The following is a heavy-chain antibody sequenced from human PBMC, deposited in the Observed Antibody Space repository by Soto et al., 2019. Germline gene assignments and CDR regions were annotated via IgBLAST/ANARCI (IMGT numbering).Heavy chain of an antibody. CDR1: GLFFSDYY. CDR3: AIGGGQIYYKGLDV. D-gene: IGHD3-10*01. CDR2: ISGTGDTK. Sequence: GGSLRLSCAASGLFFSDYYLIWIRQAPGKALECVAYISGTGDTKYYADSVTGRFTISRDNPKNSLYLQMNSPRPEDAAVYYCAIGGGQIYYKGLDVWGQGTTVTVS. J-gene: IGHJ6*02. V-gene: IGHV3-11*01.